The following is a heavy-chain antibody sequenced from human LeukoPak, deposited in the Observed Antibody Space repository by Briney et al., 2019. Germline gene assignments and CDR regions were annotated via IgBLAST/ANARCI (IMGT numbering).Heavy chain of an antibody. V-gene: IGHV1-18*01. CDR2: ISAYNGNT. D-gene: IGHD3-10*01. Sequence: ASVKVSCKASGYTFTSYGISWVRQAPGQGLEWMGWISAYNGNTNCAQKLQGRVTMTTDTSTSTAYMELRSLRSDDTAVYYCARDLVGWFGELLLYYFDYWGQGTLVTVSS. CDR3: ARDLVGWFGELLLYYFDY. J-gene: IGHJ4*02. CDR1: GYTFTSYG.